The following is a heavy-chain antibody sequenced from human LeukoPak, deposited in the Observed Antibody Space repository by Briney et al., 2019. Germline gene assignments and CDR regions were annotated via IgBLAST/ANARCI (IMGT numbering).Heavy chain of an antibody. CDR2: IKSKTDGGTT. D-gene: IGHD6-13*01. Sequence: GGSLRLSCEASGFTFSNAWMSWVRQAPGKGLEWVGRIKSKTDGGTTDYAAPVKGRFTISRDDSKNTLYLQMNSLKTEDTAVYYYARYRAAAYFDYWGQGTLVTVSS. J-gene: IGHJ4*02. CDR3: ARYRAAAYFDY. CDR1: GFTFSNAW. V-gene: IGHV3-15*01.